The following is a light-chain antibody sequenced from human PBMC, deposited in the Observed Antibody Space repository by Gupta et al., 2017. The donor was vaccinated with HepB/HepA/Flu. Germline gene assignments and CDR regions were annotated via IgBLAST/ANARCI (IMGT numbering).Light chain of an antibody. Sequence: DIHITQSPSTLSASVGDRVTITCRASQSIRSWLAWYQQKPGKAPKLLIYKASTLESGVPSRFSGSGSETEFTLTISSLQPDDFATYYCQHYYSSSRTFGQGTKVEIK. V-gene: IGKV1-5*03. CDR3: QHYYSSSRT. J-gene: IGKJ1*01. CDR2: KAS. CDR1: QSIRSW.